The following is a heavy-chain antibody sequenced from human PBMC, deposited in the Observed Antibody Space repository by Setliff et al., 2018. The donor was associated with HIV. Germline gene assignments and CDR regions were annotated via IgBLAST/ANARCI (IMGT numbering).Heavy chain of an antibody. CDR1: GDIPRHYG. V-gene: IGHV1-69*13. Sequence: SVKVSCKASGDIPRHYGFNWVRQAPGQGLEWVGSVIPVFGEPHYAQRFQGRVTITADRSSNTAYMEIMSLRSDDTATYYCGRGVPYGLSEYWGPGSLVTVSS. D-gene: IGHD3-10*01. CDR3: GRGVPYGLSEY. CDR2: VIPVFGEP. J-gene: IGHJ4*02.